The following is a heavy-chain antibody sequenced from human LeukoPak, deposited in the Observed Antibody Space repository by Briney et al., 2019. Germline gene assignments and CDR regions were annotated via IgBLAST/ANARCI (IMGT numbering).Heavy chain of an antibody. V-gene: IGHV1-69*13. CDR3: PRACGRTAARFLRDYYYYGMDV. CDR1: GGTFSSYA. D-gene: IGHD6-6*01. CDR2: IIPIFGTA. Sequence: SVKVSCKASGGTFSSYAISWVRQAPGQGLEWMGGIIPIFGTANYAQKFQGRVTITADESTSTAYMELSSLRSEDTAVYYCPRACGRTAARFLRDYYYYGMDVWGQGTRSPSP. J-gene: IGHJ6*02.